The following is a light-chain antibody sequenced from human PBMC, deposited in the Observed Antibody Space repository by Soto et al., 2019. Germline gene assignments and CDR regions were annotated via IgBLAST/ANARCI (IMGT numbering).Light chain of an antibody. V-gene: IGKV1-6*01. Sequence: AIQMTQSPSSLSASVGDRVIITCRASQGIRSNLGWYQQKPGKAPKLLIYAASSLESGVPPRFSGSGFGTYFTLTISSLQPEDFATYYCLQDYNYPWTFGQGTKVEIK. J-gene: IGKJ1*01. CDR1: QGIRSN. CDR3: LQDYNYPWT. CDR2: AAS.